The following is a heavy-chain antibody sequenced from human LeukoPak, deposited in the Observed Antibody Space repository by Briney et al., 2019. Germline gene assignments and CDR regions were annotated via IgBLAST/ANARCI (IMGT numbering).Heavy chain of an antibody. CDR3: AKEFNMNREIIRDAFDF. J-gene: IGHJ3*01. CDR2: ISSSGSTI. V-gene: IGHV3-11*01. Sequence: GGSLRLSCAASGFTFSDYYMSWIRQAPGKGLEWVSYISSSGSTIYYADSVKGRFTISRDNAKNSLYLQMNSLRAEDTAVYYCAKEFNMNREIIRDAFDFWGQGTMVTVSS. CDR1: GFTFSDYY. D-gene: IGHD3-10*01.